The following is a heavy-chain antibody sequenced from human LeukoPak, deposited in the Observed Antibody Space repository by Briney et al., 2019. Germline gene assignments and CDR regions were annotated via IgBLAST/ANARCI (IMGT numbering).Heavy chain of an antibody. CDR3: ARGSYYDY. CDR2: INPSGGST. J-gene: IGHJ4*02. CDR1: GYTFTSYY. V-gene: IGHV1-46*01. D-gene: IGHD3-10*01. Sequence: GASVKVSCKASGYTFTSYYMHWVRQAPGQGLEWMGIINPSGGSTSYAQNFQDRVTMTTDTSTGTGYMELRSLRSDDTALYYCARGSYYDYWGQGTLVTVSS.